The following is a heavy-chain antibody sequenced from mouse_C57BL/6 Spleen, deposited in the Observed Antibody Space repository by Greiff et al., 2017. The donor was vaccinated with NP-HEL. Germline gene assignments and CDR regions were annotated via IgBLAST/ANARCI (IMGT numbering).Heavy chain of an antibody. J-gene: IGHJ4*01. CDR3: ARGEPIYDGYFYYAMDY. CDR1: GYTFTDYN. D-gene: IGHD2-3*01. Sequence: VQLQQSGPALVKPGASVKMSCKASGYTFTDYNMHWVKQSHGKSLEWIGYINPNNGGTSYNQKFTGKATLTVNKSSSTAYMELRSLTSEDSAVYYCARGEPIYDGYFYYAMDYWGQGTAVTVSS. CDR2: INPNNGGT. V-gene: IGHV1-22*01.